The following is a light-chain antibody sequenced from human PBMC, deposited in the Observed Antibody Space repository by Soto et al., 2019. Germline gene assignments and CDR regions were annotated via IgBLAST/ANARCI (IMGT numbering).Light chain of an antibody. J-gene: IGLJ1*01. CDR1: SSDVGGYNY. V-gene: IGLV2-14*03. CDR2: DVS. Sequence: QSALTQPASVSGSPGQSITISRTGTSSDVGGYNYVSWYQHHPGKAPKLIIYDVSNRPSGVSNRFSGSKSGNTASPTISGLQPEDEADYYCSSYTTSNTRQIVFGTGTKVTVL. CDR3: SSYTTSNTRQIV.